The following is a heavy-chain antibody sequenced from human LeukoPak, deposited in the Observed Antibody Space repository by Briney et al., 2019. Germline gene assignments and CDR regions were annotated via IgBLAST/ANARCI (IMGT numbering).Heavy chain of an antibody. Sequence: GRSLRLSCAASGFTFNNYDMHWVRQAPGKGLEWVAVISYDGSNEYYADSVKGRFTISRDNSKNTLYLQMNSLRTDDMAVYYCARRFCSGSNCFLDNWGLGTLVTVSS. CDR3: ARRFCSGSNCFLDN. CDR1: GFTFNNYD. CDR2: ISYDGSNE. V-gene: IGHV3-30*03. D-gene: IGHD2-15*01. J-gene: IGHJ4*02.